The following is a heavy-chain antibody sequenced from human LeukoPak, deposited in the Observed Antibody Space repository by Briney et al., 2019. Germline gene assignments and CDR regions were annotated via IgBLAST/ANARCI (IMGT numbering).Heavy chain of an antibody. CDR3: ALRGSYYGYNWFDP. CDR2: IIPILGIA. CDR1: GGTFSSYT. D-gene: IGHD1-26*01. J-gene: IGHJ5*02. V-gene: IGHV1-69*02. Sequence: SVKVSCKASGGTFSSYTISWVRQAHGQGLEWMGRIIPILGIANYAQKFQGRVTITADKSTSTAYMELSSLRSEDTAVYYCALRGSYYGYNWFDPWGQGTLVTVSS.